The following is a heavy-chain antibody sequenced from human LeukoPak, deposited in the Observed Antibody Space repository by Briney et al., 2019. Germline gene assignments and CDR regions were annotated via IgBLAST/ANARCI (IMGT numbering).Heavy chain of an antibody. CDR2: IYYSGST. Sequence: KPSETLSLTCTVSGGSISSYYWSWSRQPPGKGLEGIGYIYYSGSTNYNPSLKRRVTISVDTSKNQFSLKLSSVTAADTAVYYCAREDTAKDAFDIWGQGTMVTVSS. J-gene: IGHJ3*02. CDR1: GGSISSYY. D-gene: IGHD5-18*01. V-gene: IGHV4-59*01. CDR3: AREDTAKDAFDI.